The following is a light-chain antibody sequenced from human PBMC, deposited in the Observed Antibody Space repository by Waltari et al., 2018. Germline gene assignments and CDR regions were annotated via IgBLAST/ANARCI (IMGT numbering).Light chain of an antibody. Sequence: QSALTQPASVSGSPGQSITIPCTGTSSDVGGYNYVSWYQHHPGKAPKLRIYDVINRPSGVSNRFSGSKSGNTASLTISGLQAEDEADYYCSSYTSSSTLFGGGTKLTVL. J-gene: IGLJ2*01. CDR3: SSYTSSSTL. CDR2: DVI. V-gene: IGLV2-14*03. CDR1: SSDVGGYNY.